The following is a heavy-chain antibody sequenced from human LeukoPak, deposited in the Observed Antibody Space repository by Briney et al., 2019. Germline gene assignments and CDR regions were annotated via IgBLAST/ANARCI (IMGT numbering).Heavy chain of an antibody. CDR1: GGPISNYY. D-gene: IGHD3/OR15-3a*01. Sequence: PSETLSLTCTVSGGPISNYYWTWIRQPPGKGLEWIGFISYSGNTNYNPSLKSRVTISLDTSKNQFSLRLTSVTAADTAVYYCARQTGSGLFILPGGQGTLVTVSS. J-gene: IGHJ4*02. CDR2: ISYSGNT. CDR3: ARQTGSGLFILP. V-gene: IGHV4-59*08.